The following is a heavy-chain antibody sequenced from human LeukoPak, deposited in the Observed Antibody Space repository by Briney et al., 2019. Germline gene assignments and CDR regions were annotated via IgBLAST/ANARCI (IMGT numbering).Heavy chain of an antibody. V-gene: IGHV1-69*13. CDR2: IIPIFGTA. CDR3: ARVGYCSRTNCNYWFDP. Sequence: ASVKVSCKASGGTFSSYAISWVRQAPGQGLEWMGGIIPIFGTANYAQKFQGRVTITADESTSTAYMELSSLRSEDTAVYYCARVGYCSRTNCNYWFDPWGQGTLVTVSS. CDR1: GGTFSSYA. J-gene: IGHJ5*02. D-gene: IGHD2-2*01.